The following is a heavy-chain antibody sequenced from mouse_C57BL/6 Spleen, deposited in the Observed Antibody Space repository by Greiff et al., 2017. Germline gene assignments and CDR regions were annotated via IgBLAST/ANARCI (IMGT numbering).Heavy chain of an antibody. J-gene: IGHJ2*01. Sequence: DVKLVESGGGLVKPGGSLKLSCAASGFTFSSYAMSWVRQTPEKRLEWVATISDGGSYTYYPDNVKGRFTISRDNAKNNLYLQMSHLKSEDTAMYYCARDRGYGNYDTTYFDYWGKGTTLTVSS. CDR3: ARDRGYGNYDTTYFDY. D-gene: IGHD2-10*02. V-gene: IGHV5-4*01. CDR2: ISDGGSYT. CDR1: GFTFSSYA.